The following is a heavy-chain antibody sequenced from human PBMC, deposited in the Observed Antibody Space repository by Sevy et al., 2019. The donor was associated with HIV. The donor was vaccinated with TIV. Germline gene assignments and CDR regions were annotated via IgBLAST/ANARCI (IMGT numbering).Heavy chain of an antibody. CDR1: GFTFSHYA. V-gene: IGHV3-74*01. CDR2: SNSDEISR. CDR3: ARAHYYYDSSGYMGIDAFDV. J-gene: IGHJ3*01. D-gene: IGHD3-22*01. Sequence: GGSLRLSCSASGFTFSHYAMHWVRQAPGKGLEWVSRSNSDEISRSYADSVMGRFTISRDNAKNTLYLQMENLRVEDTAIYYCARAHYYYDSSGYMGIDAFDVWGQGTTVTVSS.